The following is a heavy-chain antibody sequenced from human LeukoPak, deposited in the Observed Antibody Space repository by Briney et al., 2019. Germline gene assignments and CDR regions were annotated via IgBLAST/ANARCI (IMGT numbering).Heavy chain of an antibody. Sequence: SETLSLTCTVSGGSISSYYWSWIRQSPGKGLEWIGYIYYSGSTNYNPSLKSRVTISVDTSKNQFSLKLSSVTAADTAVYYFARVTLRANYASSVYSPSAHWGQGPRVTVSS. CDR1: GGSISSYY. V-gene: IGHV4-59*01. CDR3: ARVTLRANYASSVYSPSAH. CDR2: IYYSGST. D-gene: IGHD3-22*01. J-gene: IGHJ4*02.